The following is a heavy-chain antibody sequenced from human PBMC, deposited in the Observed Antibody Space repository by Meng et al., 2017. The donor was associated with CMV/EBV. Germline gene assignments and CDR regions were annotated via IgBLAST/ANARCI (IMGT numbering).Heavy chain of an antibody. CDR1: GGSFSSYY. Sequence: LTCGGYGGSFSSYYWSWSRQPPGKGLEWSGEINHRGRTNYNQSVKSRVTISVDTSKNQFSLKLSSVTAADTAVYYCARGRRLRPFDYWGQGTLVTVSS. D-gene: IGHD5-12*01. V-gene: IGHV4-34*01. CDR3: ARGRRLRPFDY. J-gene: IGHJ4*02. CDR2: INHRGRT.